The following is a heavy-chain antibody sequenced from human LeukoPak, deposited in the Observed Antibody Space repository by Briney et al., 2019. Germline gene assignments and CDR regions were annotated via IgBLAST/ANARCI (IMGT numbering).Heavy chain of an antibody. J-gene: IGHJ3*02. V-gene: IGHV3-20*04. Sequence: PGGTLRLSCAASGFTFDDYGMSWVRQAPGKGLEWGSGINWNGGSTGCADSVKGRFTISRDNAKNSLYLQMNSLRAEDTALYYCARKGSPEGGYYGSGSYYVDAFDIWGQGTMVTVSS. CDR1: GFTFDDYG. CDR2: INWNGGST. CDR3: ARKGSPEGGYYGSGSYYVDAFDI. D-gene: IGHD3-10*01.